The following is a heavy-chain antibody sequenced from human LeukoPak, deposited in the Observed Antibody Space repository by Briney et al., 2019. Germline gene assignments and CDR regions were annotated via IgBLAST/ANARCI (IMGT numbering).Heavy chain of an antibody. CDR3: ATSMGSDIAVAAFH. CDR1: GFTFSRYG. V-gene: IGHV3-33*01. J-gene: IGHJ4*02. CDR2: IWYDGTNK. Sequence: PGGSLRLSCAASGFTFSRYGMPWVRQAPGKGLEWVALIWYDGTNKYYADSVQGRFTISRDNSKNTLYLQMNSLRAEDTAVYYCATSMGSDIAVAAFHWGQGTLVTVSS. D-gene: IGHD6-19*01.